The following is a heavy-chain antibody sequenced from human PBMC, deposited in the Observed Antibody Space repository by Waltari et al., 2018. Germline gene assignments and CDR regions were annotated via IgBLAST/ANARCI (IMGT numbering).Heavy chain of an antibody. CDR1: AFTFISYA. V-gene: IGHV3-23*01. CDR3: AKAGGIAAAEFQFDF. J-gene: IGHJ4*02. Sequence: EVQLLESGGGLVQPGGSLRLYCAASAFTFISYAMPWVRQAPGKGLELVSSISGPALTTFYADSVKGRFSVSRDNSKNTLYLQINGLRADDTAVYYCAKAGGIAAAEFQFDFRGRGTLVTVSS. D-gene: IGHD6-13*01. CDR2: ISGPALTT.